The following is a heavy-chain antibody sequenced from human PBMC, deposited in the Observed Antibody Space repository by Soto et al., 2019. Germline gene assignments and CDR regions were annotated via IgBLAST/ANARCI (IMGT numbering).Heavy chain of an antibody. Sequence: ASVKVSCKASGYTFTSYDINWVRQAPGQRLEWMGWINAGNGNTKYSQKFQGRVTITRDTSASTAHMELSSLRSEDTAVYYCARAVAVPADFDYWGQGTLVTVSS. CDR2: INAGNGNT. V-gene: IGHV1-3*01. D-gene: IGHD6-19*01. CDR3: ARAVAVPADFDY. CDR1: GYTFTSYD. J-gene: IGHJ4*02.